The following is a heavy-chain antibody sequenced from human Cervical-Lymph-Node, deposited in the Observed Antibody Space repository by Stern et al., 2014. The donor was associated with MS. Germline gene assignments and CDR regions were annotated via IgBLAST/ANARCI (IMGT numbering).Heavy chain of an antibody. CDR3: AKDTLYSLDGFDL. J-gene: IGHJ3*01. CDR1: GFRFDDYD. CDR2: ISGNSADI. D-gene: IGHD3-16*01. V-gene: IGHV3-9*01. Sequence: EVQLVESGGDLVQPGGSLRLSCAASGFRFDDYDMHWVRQAPGKGLGWVSRISGNSADIAYADSVKGRFTISRDNGKKSLHLQMDSLRLEDTALYYCAKDTLYSLDGFDLWGQGTLVTVSS.